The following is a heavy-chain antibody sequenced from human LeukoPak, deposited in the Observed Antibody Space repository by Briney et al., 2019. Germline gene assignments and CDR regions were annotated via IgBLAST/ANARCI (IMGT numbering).Heavy chain of an antibody. J-gene: IGHJ3*02. CDR2: ISYDGNNK. CDR1: GFTFSRYA. Sequence: GGPLRLSCAASGFTFSRYAMHWVRQAPGKGLEWVALISYDGNNKYYADSVKGRFTISRDNSKNTLYLQMNSLRAEDTAVYYCARAGYYDSSGYLLTAFDIWGQGTMVTVSS. CDR3: ARAGYYDSSGYLLTAFDI. V-gene: IGHV3-30*14. D-gene: IGHD3-22*01.